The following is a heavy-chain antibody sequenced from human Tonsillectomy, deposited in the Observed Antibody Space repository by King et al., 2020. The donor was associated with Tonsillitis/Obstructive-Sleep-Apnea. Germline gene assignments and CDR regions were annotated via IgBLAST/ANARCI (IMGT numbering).Heavy chain of an antibody. J-gene: IGHJ5*02. Sequence: VQLQQWGAGLLRPSETLSLTCAVYGGSFSGYYWSWIRQPPGQGLEWIGEINHSGSTNYNPSLQSRVTISLDTSKNQFSLKLSSVTAADTDVYYCARENLVLAPADLGGWFDPWCQGTLVTVSS. CDR2: INHSGST. CDR1: GGSFSGYY. V-gene: IGHV4-34*01. D-gene: IGHD2-2*01. CDR3: ARENLVLAPADLGGWFDP.